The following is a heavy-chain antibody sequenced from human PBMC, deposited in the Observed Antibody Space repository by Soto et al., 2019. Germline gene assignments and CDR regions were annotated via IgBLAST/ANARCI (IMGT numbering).Heavy chain of an antibody. CDR1: GFTFSGSA. J-gene: IGHJ5*02. V-gene: IGHV3-73*01. CDR3: TRDPLAYCGGDCDRRGP. D-gene: IGHD2-21*02. CDR2: IRSKASSYAT. Sequence: PGGSLRLSCAASGFTFSGSAMHWVRQASGKGLEWVGRIRSKASSYATTYAASVKGRFTISRDDSKNTAYLQMNSLKTEDTAVYYCTRDPLAYCGGDCDRRGPWGQGTLVTVSS.